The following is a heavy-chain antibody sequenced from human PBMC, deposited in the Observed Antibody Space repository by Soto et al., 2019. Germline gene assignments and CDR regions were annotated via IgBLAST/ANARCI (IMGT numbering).Heavy chain of an antibody. CDR1: GFTVSNNY. Sequence: GGSLRLSCAVSGFTVSNNYMSWVRQAPGKGLDWVSGITGSGRDTYYADSVKGRFTISRDNSKNMVFLQMNSLRAEDTALYYCAKNGLDNSPSAIDSWGPGTLVTVSS. V-gene: IGHV3-23*01. J-gene: IGHJ4*02. CDR3: AKNGLDNSPSAIDS. CDR2: ITGSGRDT. D-gene: IGHD1-1*01.